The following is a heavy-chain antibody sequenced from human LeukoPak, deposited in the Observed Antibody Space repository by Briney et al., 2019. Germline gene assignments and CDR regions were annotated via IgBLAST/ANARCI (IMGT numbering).Heavy chain of an antibody. CDR3: ANVANYYDSSGYHN. CDR1: GFTFSSYA. D-gene: IGHD3-22*01. CDR2: ISGSGGST. Sequence: GGSLRLSCAASGFTFSSYAMSWVRQAPGKGLEWVSAISGSGGSTYYADSVKGRFTISRDNSKNTLYLQMNSLRAEDTAVYYCANVANYYDSSGYHNWGQGTLVTVPS. V-gene: IGHV3-23*01. J-gene: IGHJ4*02.